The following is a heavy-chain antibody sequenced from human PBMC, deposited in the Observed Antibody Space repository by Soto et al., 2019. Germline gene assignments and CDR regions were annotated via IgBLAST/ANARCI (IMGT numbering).Heavy chain of an antibody. D-gene: IGHD2-2*03. CDR3: ARHFMDNNGFDP. Sequence: SETLSLTCAVSGGSISSGGYSWSWIRQPPGKGLEWIGYIYHSGSTYYNPSLKSRVTISVDRSKNQFSLKLSSVTAADTAVYYCARHFMDNNGFDPWGQGTLVTVSS. J-gene: IGHJ5*02. CDR2: IYHSGST. CDR1: GGSISSGGYS. V-gene: IGHV4-30-2*01.